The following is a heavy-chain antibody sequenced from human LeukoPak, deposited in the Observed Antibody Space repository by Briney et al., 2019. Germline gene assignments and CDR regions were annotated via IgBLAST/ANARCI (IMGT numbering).Heavy chain of an antibody. Sequence: GESLKISCEASGYSFTTYWIGWVRRMPGKGLEWMGIIYPGDSDTRYSPSFQGQVTISADKSINTAYLQWSSLKASDTAMYYCARQHGSGSYYSRAIDYWGQGTLVTVSS. D-gene: IGHD3-10*01. CDR3: ARQHGSGSYYSRAIDY. V-gene: IGHV5-51*01. CDR2: IYPGDSDT. CDR1: GYSFTTYW. J-gene: IGHJ4*02.